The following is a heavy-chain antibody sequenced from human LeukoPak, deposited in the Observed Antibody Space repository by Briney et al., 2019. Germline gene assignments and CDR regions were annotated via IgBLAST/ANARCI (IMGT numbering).Heavy chain of an antibody. D-gene: IGHD4-17*01. V-gene: IGHV3-9*01. J-gene: IGHJ6*03. Sequence: GRSLRLSCAASGFTFHDYAMHWVRQAPGKGLEWVSGISWKSGSIGYADSVKGRFTISRDNSKNTLYLQMNSLRAEDTAVYYCAKAGDAAQNDYGDYPGPRYYYYYYMDVWGKGTTVTVSS. CDR3: AKAGDAAQNDYGDYPGPRYYYYYYMDV. CDR1: GFTFHDYA. CDR2: ISWKSGSI.